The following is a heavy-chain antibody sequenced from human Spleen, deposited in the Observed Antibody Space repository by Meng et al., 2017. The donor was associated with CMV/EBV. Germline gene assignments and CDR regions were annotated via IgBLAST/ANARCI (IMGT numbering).Heavy chain of an antibody. CDR2: IIPIFGTA. CDR3: ARDLPSSTIAAAGTGPGYYYGMDV. CDR1: GGTFSSYA. Sequence: SVKVSCKASGGTFSSYAISWVRQAPGQGLEWMGGIIPIFGTANYAQKFQGRVTITTDESTSTAYMELSSLRSDDTAVYYCARDLPSSTIAAAGTGPGYYYGMDVWGQGTTVTVSS. V-gene: IGHV1-69*05. J-gene: IGHJ6*02. D-gene: IGHD6-13*01.